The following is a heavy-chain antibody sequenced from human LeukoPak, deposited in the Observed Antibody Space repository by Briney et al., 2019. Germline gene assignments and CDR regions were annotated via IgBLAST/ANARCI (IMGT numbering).Heavy chain of an antibody. CDR3: ASSYGMNV. CDR1: GFTFSTYW. V-gene: IGHV3-74*01. CDR2: INSDGSST. J-gene: IGHJ6*02. Sequence: GGSLRLSCAASGFTFSTYWMHWVRQAPGEGLVWVSRINSDGSSTTYADSVKGRFTISRDNAKSTLYLQMNSLRAEDTAVYYCASSYGMNVWGRGTTVTVSS.